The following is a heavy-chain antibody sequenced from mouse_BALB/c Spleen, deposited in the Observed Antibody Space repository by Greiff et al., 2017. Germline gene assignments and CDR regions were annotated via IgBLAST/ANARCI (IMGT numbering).Heavy chain of an antibody. J-gene: IGHJ2*01. CDR2: IWAGGST. CDR3: ARWGYDVYYFDY. CDR1: GFSLTSYG. V-gene: IGHV2-9*02. Sequence: VKLQESGPGLVAPSQSLSITCTVSGFSLTSYGVHWVRQPPGKGLEWLGVIWAGGSTNYNSALMSRLSISKDNSKSQVFLKMNSLQTDDTAMYYCARWGYDVYYFDYWGQGTTLTVSS. D-gene: IGHD2-2*01.